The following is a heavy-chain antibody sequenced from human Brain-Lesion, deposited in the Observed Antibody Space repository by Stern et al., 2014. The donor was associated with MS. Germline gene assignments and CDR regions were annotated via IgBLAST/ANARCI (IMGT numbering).Heavy chain of an antibody. CDR3: ARDITGSSAYFDY. Sequence: EVQLVESGGDLVQPGRSPRLSCAAFGFTFDDYAMHWVRQAPGKGLEWVAGISWNSGTIGYADSVKGRFTTSRDNAYSSLYLQMNSLRPEDTALYYCARDITGSSAYFDYWGQGTLVTVSS. CDR2: ISWNSGTI. J-gene: IGHJ4*02. CDR1: GFTFDDYA. D-gene: IGHD1-14*01. V-gene: IGHV3-9*01.